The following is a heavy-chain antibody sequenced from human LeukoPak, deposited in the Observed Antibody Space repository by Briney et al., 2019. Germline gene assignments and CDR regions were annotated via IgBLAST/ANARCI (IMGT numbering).Heavy chain of an antibody. J-gene: IGHJ4*02. Sequence: PGGSLRLSCAASGFTFSSYAMHWVRQAPGKGLEWVAVISYDGSNKYYADSVKGRFTISRDNSKNTLYLQMNSLRAEDTAVYYCARDLGPGYNRDFDYWGQGTLVTVSS. D-gene: IGHD5-18*01. CDR2: ISYDGSNK. V-gene: IGHV3-30-3*01. CDR1: GFTFSSYA. CDR3: ARDLGPGYNRDFDY.